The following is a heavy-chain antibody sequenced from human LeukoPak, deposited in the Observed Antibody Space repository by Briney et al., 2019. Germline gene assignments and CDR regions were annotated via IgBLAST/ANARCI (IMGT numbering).Heavy chain of an antibody. CDR3: ARQKEIAAAGKGGFDY. D-gene: IGHD6-13*01. Sequence: SETLSLTCTVSGGSISSYYWSWIRQPPGKGLEWIGYIYYSGSTNYNPSLKSRVTISVDTSKNQFSLKLSSVTAADTAVYYCARQKEIAAAGKGGFDYWGQGTLVTVSS. CDR2: IYYSGST. J-gene: IGHJ4*02. V-gene: IGHV4-59*08. CDR1: GGSISSYY.